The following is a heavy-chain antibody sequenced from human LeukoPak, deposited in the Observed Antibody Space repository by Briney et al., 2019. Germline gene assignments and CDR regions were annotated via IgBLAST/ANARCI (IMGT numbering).Heavy chain of an antibody. V-gene: IGHV4-59*08. Sequence: PSETLSLTCTVSGGSINSYHWSWIRQPPGKGLEWIGYIYYSGSTNYNPSLKSRVTISVDTSKNQFSLKLSSVTAADTAVYYCARITVTTLYYYYGMDVWGQGTTVTVSS. D-gene: IGHD4-17*01. J-gene: IGHJ6*02. CDR2: IYYSGST. CDR1: GGSINSYH. CDR3: ARITVTTLYYYYGMDV.